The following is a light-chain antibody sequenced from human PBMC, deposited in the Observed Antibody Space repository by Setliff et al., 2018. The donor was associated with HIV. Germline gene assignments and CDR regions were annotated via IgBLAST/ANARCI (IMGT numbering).Light chain of an antibody. J-gene: IGLJ1*01. CDR1: TGAVTSGHY. V-gene: IGLV7-46*01. CDR3: LLSYGGASV. CDR2: DAT. Sequence: QAVVTQESSLTVSPGGTISLTCVSSTGAVTSGHYPHWFQQKPGQVPRPWIYDATKRHSWTPSRFSGSLLRDKAALTLSNAQAEDEADCYCLLSYGGASVFGRGTKGTV.